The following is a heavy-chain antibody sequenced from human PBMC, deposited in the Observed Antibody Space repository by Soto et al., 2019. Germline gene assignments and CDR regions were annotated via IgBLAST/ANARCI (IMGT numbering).Heavy chain of an antibody. J-gene: IGHJ4*02. Sequence: QVHLVQSGAEVKKPASSVKVSCQASGGTFSTYGITWVRQAPGHGLEWMGAIIPVFASTSSAQLFRGRLSITADEVSSTAYMELSGLTSEDTASYYCATAGFRGTAIPQFEHWGQGTLVTVS. D-gene: IGHD2-21*01. CDR3: ATAGFRGTAIPQFEH. CDR2: IIPVFAST. CDR1: GGTFSTYG. V-gene: IGHV1-69*01.